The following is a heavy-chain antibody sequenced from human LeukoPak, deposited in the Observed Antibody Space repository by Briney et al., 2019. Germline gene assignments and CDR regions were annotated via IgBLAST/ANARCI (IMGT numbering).Heavy chain of an antibody. D-gene: IGHD1-1*01. Sequence: SETLSLTCTVSGGSISASGHYWGWIRQPPGKGLEWIGSIYYSGSTYYNPSLRSRVTISLDTSKNQFSLKVNSVTAADTAVCYCARHNDPGHAFDIWGQGTMVTVSS. CDR2: IYYSGST. CDR3: ARHNDPGHAFDI. J-gene: IGHJ3*02. CDR1: GGSISASGHY. V-gene: IGHV4-39*01.